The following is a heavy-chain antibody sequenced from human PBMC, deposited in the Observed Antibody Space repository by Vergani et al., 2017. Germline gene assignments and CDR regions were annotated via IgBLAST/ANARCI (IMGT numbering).Heavy chain of an antibody. V-gene: IGHV3-30*02. J-gene: IGHJ4*02. Sequence: QVQLVESGGGVVQPGGSLRLSCAASGFTFSSYGMHWVRQAPGKGLEWVAFIRYDGSNKYYADSVKGRFTISRDNAKNSLYLQMNSLRAEDTALYYCVRHHYGDYSDYFDYWGQGTLVTVSS. D-gene: IGHD4-17*01. CDR3: VRHHYGDYSDYFDY. CDR2: IRYDGSNK. CDR1: GFTFSSYG.